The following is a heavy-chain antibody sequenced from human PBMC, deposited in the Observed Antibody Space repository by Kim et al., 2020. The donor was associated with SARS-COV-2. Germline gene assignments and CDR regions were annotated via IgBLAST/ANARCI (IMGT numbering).Heavy chain of an antibody. Sequence: GGSLRLSCAASGFTFDDYAMHWVRQAPGKGLEWVSGISWNSGSIGYADSVKGRFTISRDNAKNSLYLQMNSLRAEDTALYYCAKVTSGYYYSGDYWGQGTLVTVSS. V-gene: IGHV3-9*01. J-gene: IGHJ4*02. CDR3: AKVTSGYYYSGDY. D-gene: IGHD3-22*01. CDR1: GFTFDDYA. CDR2: ISWNSGSI.